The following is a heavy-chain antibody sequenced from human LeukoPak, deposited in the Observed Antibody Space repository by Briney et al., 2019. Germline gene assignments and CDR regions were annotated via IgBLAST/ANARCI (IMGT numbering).Heavy chain of an antibody. Sequence: PGGSLRLSCAASGFTFSSYEMNWVRQAPGKGLEWVSYISRSGSTIYYADSVKGRFTISRDNAMNSLYLQMNSLRAEDTAVYYCARDSVVAGLHPYYYYGMDVWGQGTMVTVSS. D-gene: IGHD2-15*01. J-gene: IGHJ6*02. CDR1: GFTFSSYE. CDR3: ARDSVVAGLHPYYYYGMDV. V-gene: IGHV3-48*03. CDR2: ISRSGSTI.